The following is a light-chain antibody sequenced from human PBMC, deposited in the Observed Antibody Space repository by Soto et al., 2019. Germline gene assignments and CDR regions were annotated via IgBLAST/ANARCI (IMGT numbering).Light chain of an antibody. V-gene: IGLV2-14*01. Sequence: QSALTQPASVAGSPGQSITISCTGTFSDVGGYNYVSWYQQHPGKAPKLIIYEVSNRPSGVSNRFSASKSGNTASLTISGLQADDEADYYCSSYTSSDTLVVFGTGTKLTVL. CDR2: EVS. J-gene: IGLJ1*01. CDR3: SSYTSSDTLVV. CDR1: FSDVGGYNY.